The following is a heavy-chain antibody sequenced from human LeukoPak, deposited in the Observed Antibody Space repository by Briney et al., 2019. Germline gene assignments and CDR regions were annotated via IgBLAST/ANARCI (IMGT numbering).Heavy chain of an antibody. Sequence: GGSLRLSCAASGFTFSSYWMSWVRQAPGKGLEWVANIKQDGSEKYYVDSVKGRFTISRDNAKNSLYLQMNSLRAEDTAVYYCAREYYYDSSGYSPDAFDIWGQGTIVTVSS. V-gene: IGHV3-7*04. D-gene: IGHD3-22*01. J-gene: IGHJ3*02. CDR3: AREYYYDSSGYSPDAFDI. CDR2: IKQDGSEK. CDR1: GFTFSSYW.